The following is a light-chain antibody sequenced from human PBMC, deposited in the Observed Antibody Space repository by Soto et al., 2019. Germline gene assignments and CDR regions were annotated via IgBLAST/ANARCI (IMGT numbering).Light chain of an antibody. Sequence: DIKINQSPSALSASVGDRVTITCQASQDIRKYLNWYQQKPGKAPNLLIYDTSNLETEVPSRFSGSGSGTDFTFTISSLQPEDIPTYYCQPYDNRVTFGGGTKVDIK. CDR1: QDIRKY. J-gene: IGKJ4*01. V-gene: IGKV1-33*01. CDR2: DTS. CDR3: QPYDNRVT.